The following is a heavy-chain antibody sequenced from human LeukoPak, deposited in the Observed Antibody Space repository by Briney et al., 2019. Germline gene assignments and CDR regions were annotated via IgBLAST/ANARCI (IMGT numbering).Heavy chain of an antibody. Sequence: PGRSLRLSCAASGFTFSSYGMLWVRQAPGKGLEWVAVIWYDGSNKYYADSVKRRFTISRDNSKNTLYLQMNSLRAEDTAVYYCAKDRAHYSSGWRGFFDYWGQGTLVTVSS. D-gene: IGHD6-19*01. CDR3: AKDRAHYSSGWRGFFDY. CDR1: GFTFSSYG. J-gene: IGHJ4*02. V-gene: IGHV3-33*06. CDR2: IWYDGSNK.